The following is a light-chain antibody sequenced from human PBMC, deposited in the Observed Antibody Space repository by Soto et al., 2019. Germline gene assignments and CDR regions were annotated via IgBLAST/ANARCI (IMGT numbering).Light chain of an antibody. CDR1: QSISNY. Sequence: IHRSHAPSTLSASVLYRVTIAFLSSQSISNYLNWYQQKPGGAPRLLIYGASTLQSGVPSRFSGSGSGTEFTLTISSLQPEDFATYYCQQSYSTPLLTFGGGTKVDIK. V-gene: IGKV1-39*01. CDR2: GAS. CDR3: QQSYSTPLLT. J-gene: IGKJ4*01.